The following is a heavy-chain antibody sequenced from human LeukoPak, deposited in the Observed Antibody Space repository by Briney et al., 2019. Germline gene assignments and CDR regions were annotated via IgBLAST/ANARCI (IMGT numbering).Heavy chain of an antibody. CDR2: ISSSSSTI. CDR1: GFTFSSYS. V-gene: IGHV3-48*01. D-gene: IGHD3-10*01. J-gene: IGHJ5*02. Sequence: GGSLRLSCAASGFTFSSYSMNWVRQAPGKGLEWVSYISSSSSTIYYADSVKGRFTISRDNAKNSLYLQMNSLRAEDTAVYYCARSYGSGSYYHSRIWFDPWGQGTLVTVSS. CDR3: ARSYGSGSYYHSRIWFDP.